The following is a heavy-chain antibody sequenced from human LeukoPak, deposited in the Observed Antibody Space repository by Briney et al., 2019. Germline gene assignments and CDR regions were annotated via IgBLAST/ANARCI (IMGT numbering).Heavy chain of an antibody. CDR1: GFTFNSYS. CDR2: ISSSSSST. J-gene: IGHJ4*02. CDR3: ATSRGYDFDY. D-gene: IGHD2-15*01. V-gene: IGHV3-48*02. Sequence: PGGSLRLSCAASGFTFNSYSMTCVRQAPGKGLEWVAYISSSSSSTYYADSVRGRFTISRDNAKNSLYLEMYSLRDEDTAVYYCATSRGYDFDYWGQGTLVTVSS.